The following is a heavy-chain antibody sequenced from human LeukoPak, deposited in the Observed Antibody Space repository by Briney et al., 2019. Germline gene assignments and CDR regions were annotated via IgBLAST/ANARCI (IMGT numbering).Heavy chain of an antibody. V-gene: IGHV3-74*01. Sequence: PGGSLRLSCAAAGFTFSNHWMHWGRHAPGKGLVWVSRIKSDGRTKYADSVKGRFTVSRDNAKNTRSRQMNSLRPEDTGVYYCARAPSEIGGYYPEYFRHWGQGTLVTVSS. CDR1: GFTFSNHW. CDR3: ARAPSEIGGYYPEYFRH. D-gene: IGHD3-22*01. CDR2: IKSDGRT. J-gene: IGHJ1*01.